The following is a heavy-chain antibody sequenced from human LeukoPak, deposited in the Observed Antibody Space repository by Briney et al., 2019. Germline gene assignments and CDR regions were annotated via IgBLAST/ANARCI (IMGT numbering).Heavy chain of an antibody. CDR2: INSDGSST. CDR1: GFTFSSYW. Sequence: GGSLRLSCAASGFTFSSYWMHWVRQAPGKGLVWVSRINSDGSSTSYADSVKGRFNISRDNAKNTLYLQMNSLRAEYTAVYYCARVRDYGGKLETLHLDYWGQGTLVTVSS. J-gene: IGHJ4*02. D-gene: IGHD4-23*01. CDR3: ARVRDYGGKLETLHLDY. V-gene: IGHV3-74*01.